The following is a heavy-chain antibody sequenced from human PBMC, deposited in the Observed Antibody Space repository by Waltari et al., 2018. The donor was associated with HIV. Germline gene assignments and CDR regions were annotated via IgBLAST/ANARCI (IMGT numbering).Heavy chain of an antibody. Sequence: QVQLQQWGAGLLKPSETLSHTCAVYGGSFSCYYWRWIRQPPGKGLEWIGEINHSGSTNYNPSLKSRVTISVDTSKNQFSLKLSSVTAADTAVYYCARGGCSGGSCYSGWFDPWGQGTLVTVSS. V-gene: IGHV4-34*01. D-gene: IGHD2-15*01. J-gene: IGHJ5*02. CDR2: INHSGST. CDR1: GGSFSCYY. CDR3: ARGGCSGGSCYSGWFDP.